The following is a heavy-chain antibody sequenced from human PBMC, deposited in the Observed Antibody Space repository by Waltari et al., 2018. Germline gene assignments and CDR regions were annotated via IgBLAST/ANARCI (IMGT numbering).Heavy chain of an antibody. V-gene: IGHV1-58*01. J-gene: IGHJ4*02. Sequence: QMQLVQSGPEVKKPGTSVKVSCKASGFTFTSSAVQWVRQARGQRLEWIGWIVVGSGNTNYAQKFQERVTITRDMSTSTAYMELSSLRSEDTAVYYCAATPKRYCSGGSCYYVDYWGQGTLVTVSS. CDR2: IVVGSGNT. CDR3: AATPKRYCSGGSCYYVDY. D-gene: IGHD2-15*01. CDR1: GFTFTSSA.